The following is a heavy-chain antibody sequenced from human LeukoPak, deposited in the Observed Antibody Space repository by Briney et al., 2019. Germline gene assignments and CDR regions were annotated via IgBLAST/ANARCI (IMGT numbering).Heavy chain of an antibody. CDR3: ARDHSRGLAGY. CDR2: ISAYNGNT. V-gene: IGHV1-18*01. Sequence: GASVKVSCKASGYTLTNYGISWVRQAPGQGLEWMGWISAYNGNTNYAQKFQDRVTMTTDTSTSTAYMELRSLRSDDTAVFYCARDHSRGLAGYWGQGTLVTVSS. J-gene: IGHJ4*02. CDR1: GYTLTNYG. D-gene: IGHD4-11*01.